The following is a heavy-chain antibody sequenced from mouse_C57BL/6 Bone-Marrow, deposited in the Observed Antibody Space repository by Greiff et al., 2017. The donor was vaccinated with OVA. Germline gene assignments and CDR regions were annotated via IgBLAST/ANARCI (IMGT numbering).Heavy chain of an antibody. D-gene: IGHD2-5*01. CDR1: GYSITSGYY. CDR2: ISYDGSN. Sequence: VQLKESGPGLVKPSQSLSLTCSVTGYSITSGYYWNWIRQFPGNKLEWMGYISYDGSNNYNPSLKNRISITRDTSKNQFFLKLNSVTTEDTATYYCARSAYYSNYDYYAMDYWGQGTSVTVSS. J-gene: IGHJ4*01. V-gene: IGHV3-6*01. CDR3: ARSAYYSNYDYYAMDY.